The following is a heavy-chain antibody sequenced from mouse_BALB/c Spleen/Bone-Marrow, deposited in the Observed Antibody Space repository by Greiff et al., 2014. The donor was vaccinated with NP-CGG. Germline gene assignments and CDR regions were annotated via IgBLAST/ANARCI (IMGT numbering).Heavy chain of an antibody. Sequence: QVQLQQPGAELVRPGHAVNVSCKASGYAFTNYLINWVKQRPGKGLEWIGVINPGSGGANYNEKFKGKATLTADKSSSTAYMQLSSLTSDDSAVYFCARFGRYYFDYWGQGTTLTVSS. CDR2: INPGSGGA. V-gene: IGHV1-54*01. J-gene: IGHJ2*01. CDR3: ARFGRYYFDY. CDR1: GYAFTNYL.